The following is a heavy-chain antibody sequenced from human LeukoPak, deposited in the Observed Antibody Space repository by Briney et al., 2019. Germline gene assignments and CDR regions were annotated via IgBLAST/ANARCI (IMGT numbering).Heavy chain of an antibody. D-gene: IGHD6-19*01. CDR3: ARHREWLVIWYFDL. V-gene: IGHV4-59*08. Sequence: KPSETLSLTCTVSGGSIRSYYWSWIRQPPGKGLEWIGYMYYSGSTNYNPALKSRVTISVDTSKNQFSLRLSSVTAADTAVYYCARHREWLVIWYFDLWGRGTLVTVSS. CDR2: MYYSGST. CDR1: GGSIRSYY. J-gene: IGHJ2*01.